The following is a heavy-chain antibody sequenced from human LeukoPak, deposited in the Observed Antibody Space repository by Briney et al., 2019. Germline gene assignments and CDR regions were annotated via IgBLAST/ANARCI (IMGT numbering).Heavy chain of an antibody. D-gene: IGHD6-13*01. CDR2: IIPILGIA. Sequence: SVNVSCKASGGTFSSYAISWVRQAAGQGLEWMGRIIPILGIANYAQKFQGRVTITADKSTSTAYMELSSLRSEDTAVYYCASPDIAAAGTGADPFDYWGQGTLVTVSS. CDR3: ASPDIAAAGTGADPFDY. CDR1: GGTFSSYA. J-gene: IGHJ4*02. V-gene: IGHV1-69*04.